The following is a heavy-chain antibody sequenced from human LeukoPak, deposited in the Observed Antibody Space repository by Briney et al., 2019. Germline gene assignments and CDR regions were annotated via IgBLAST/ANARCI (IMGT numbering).Heavy chain of an antibody. CDR3: AKDSRHLSSTRGGLKESRGGFSDY. V-gene: IGHV3-53*01. J-gene: IGHJ4*02. CDR1: GFTVSSNS. D-gene: IGHD6-13*01. CDR2: IYSDNT. Sequence: PGGSLRLSCTVSGFTVSSNSMSWVRQAPGKGLEWVSFIYSDNTHYSDSVKGRFTISRDNSRNTLYLQMNNLRAEDTAVYYCAKDSRHLSSTRGGLKESRGGFSDYWGQGTLVTVSS.